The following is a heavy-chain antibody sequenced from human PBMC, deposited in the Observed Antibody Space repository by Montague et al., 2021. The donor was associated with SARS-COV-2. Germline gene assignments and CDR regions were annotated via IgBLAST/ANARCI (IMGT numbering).Heavy chain of an antibody. V-gene: IGHV3-48*03. J-gene: IGHJ4*02. Sequence: SLRLSCAASGFIFSSYEMNWVRQAPGKGLEWVSYISNSGDTKYYXDSVKGRFTISRDNAKNSLYPQMSSLRAEDTAVYYCAGAGEDYYYDSSGFLYWGQGILVTVSS. D-gene: IGHD3-22*01. CDR2: ISNSGDTK. CDR3: AGAGEDYYYDSSGFLY. CDR1: GFIFSSYE.